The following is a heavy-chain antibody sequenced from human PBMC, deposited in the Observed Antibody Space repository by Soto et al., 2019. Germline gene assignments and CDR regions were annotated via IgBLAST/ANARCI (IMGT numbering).Heavy chain of an antibody. CDR2: IVPIRRSA. D-gene: IGHD6-13*01. CDR1: GGTFSSYR. CDR3: VRDSGAKLSSS. Sequence: ASVKVSCKASGGTFSSYRINWVRQAPGEGLEWVGGIVPIRRSADYAQKFRGRVTISADDSARTTYLELSSLKSQDTAVYYCVRDSGAKLSSSWGQGTLVTVSS. J-gene: IGHJ4*02. V-gene: IGHV1-69*13.